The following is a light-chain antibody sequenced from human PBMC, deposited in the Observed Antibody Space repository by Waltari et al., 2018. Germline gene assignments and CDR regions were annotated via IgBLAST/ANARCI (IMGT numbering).Light chain of an antibody. CDR3: QQYNRWPPIT. CDR1: QSVSSN. V-gene: IGKV3-15*01. Sequence: EIVMTQSPATLSVSPGETATLSCRASQSVSSNVAWYQKKPGQAPRLLIYDASTRATSIPAKLRGSGSGTDFTLTISSLQSEDFAVYYCQQYNRWPPITFGHGTRLEIK. CDR2: DAS. J-gene: IGKJ5*01.